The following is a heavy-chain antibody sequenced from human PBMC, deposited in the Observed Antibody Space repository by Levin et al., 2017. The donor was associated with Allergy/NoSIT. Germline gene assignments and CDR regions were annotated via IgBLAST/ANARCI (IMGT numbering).Heavy chain of an antibody. V-gene: IGHV3-21*01. CDR1: GFTFSSYS. J-gene: IGHJ3*02. D-gene: IGHD7-27*01. CDR2: ISSSSSYI. CDR3: ARDPDLGDAFDI. Sequence: GGSLRLSCAASGFTFSSYSMNWVRQAPGKGLEWVSSISSSSSYIYYADSVKGRFTISRDNAKNSLYLQMNSLRAEDTAVYYCARDPDLGDAFDIWGQGTMVTVSS.